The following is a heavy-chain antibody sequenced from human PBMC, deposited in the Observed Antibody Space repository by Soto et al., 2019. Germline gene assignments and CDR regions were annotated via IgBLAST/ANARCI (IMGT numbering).Heavy chain of an antibody. CDR1: GFIVSSNY. CDR2: VYSGGLT. Sequence: EVQLVESGGGLIQPGGSLRLSCVASGFIVSSNYMGWVRQAPGKGLEWVSVVYSGGLTYYADSVKGRFTISRDDSRNMLFLQMYSLRADDPAMYYCARDYGGDSDDDYWGQGTLVTVSS. J-gene: IGHJ4*02. CDR3: ARDYGGDSDDDY. D-gene: IGHD2-21*02. V-gene: IGHV3-53*01.